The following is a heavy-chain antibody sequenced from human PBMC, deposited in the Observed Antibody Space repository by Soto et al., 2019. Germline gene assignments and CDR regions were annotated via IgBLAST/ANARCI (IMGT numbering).Heavy chain of an antibody. V-gene: IGHV4-39*07. J-gene: IGHJ6*02. CDR3: ARVHSIVASYYYYGMDV. D-gene: IGHD5-12*01. CDR2: IYYSGTT. CDR1: GGSISSSSYY. Sequence: PSETLSLTCTVSGGSISSSSYYWGWIRQPPGKGLEWIGSIYYSGTTYYNPSLKSRVTISVDTSKNQLSLKLSSVTAADTAVYYCARVHSIVASYYYYGMDVWGQGTTVTVSS.